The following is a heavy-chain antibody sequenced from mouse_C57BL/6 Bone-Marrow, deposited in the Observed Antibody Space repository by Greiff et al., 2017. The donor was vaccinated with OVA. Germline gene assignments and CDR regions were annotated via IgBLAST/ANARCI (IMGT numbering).Heavy chain of an antibody. J-gene: IGHJ1*03. CDR2: IDPENGDT. D-gene: IGHD1-1*01. CDR3: TTGATVADWYFDV. V-gene: IGHV14-4*01. Sequence: SGAELVRPGASVKLSCTASGFNIKDDYMHWVKQRPEQGLEWIGWIDPENGDTEYASKFQGKATITADTSSNTAYLQLSSLTSEDTAVYYCTTGATVADWYFDVWGTGTTVTVSS. CDR1: GFNIKDDY.